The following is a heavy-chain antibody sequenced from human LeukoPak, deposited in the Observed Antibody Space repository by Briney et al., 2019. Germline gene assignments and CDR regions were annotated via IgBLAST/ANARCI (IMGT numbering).Heavy chain of an antibody. J-gene: IGHJ3*02. D-gene: IGHD1-26*01. CDR1: GYSFTSYW. Sequence: GESLKTSCKGSGYSFTSYWIGWVRQMPEKGLEWMGIIYPGDSDTRYSPSFQGQITISADKSISTAYLQWSSLKASDTAMYYSAGAIVGAATAFDIWGQGTMVTVSS. V-gene: IGHV5-51*01. CDR2: IYPGDSDT. CDR3: AGAIVGAATAFDI.